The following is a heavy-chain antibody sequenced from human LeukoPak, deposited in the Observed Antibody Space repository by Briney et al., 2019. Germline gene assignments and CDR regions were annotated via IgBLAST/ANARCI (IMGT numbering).Heavy chain of an antibody. CDR1: GFIVSHYG. CDR2: IWSDGSNR. V-gene: IGHV3-33*01. CDR3: ARDAQRGFDYSNSLRY. Sequence: GGSLRLSCAASGFIVSHYGMHWVRQAPGKGLEWVAVIWSDGSNRFYAGSVKGRFTISRDNAQNTVFLQINSLRAEDTAMYYCARDAQRGFDYSNSLRYWGQGTLVTVSS. J-gene: IGHJ4*01. D-gene: IGHD4-11*01.